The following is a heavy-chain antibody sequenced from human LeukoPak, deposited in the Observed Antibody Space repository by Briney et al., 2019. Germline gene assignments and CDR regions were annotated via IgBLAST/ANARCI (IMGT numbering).Heavy chain of an antibody. D-gene: IGHD5-18*01. Sequence: SETLSLTCAVYGGSFSGYYWSWIRQPPGKGLEWIGEINHSGSTNYNPSLKSRVTISVDTSKNQFSLKLSSVTAADTAVYYCARGGGGYLNPIDYWGQGTLVTVSS. CDR3: ARGGGGYLNPIDY. V-gene: IGHV4-34*01. J-gene: IGHJ4*02. CDR2: INHSGST. CDR1: GGSFSGYY.